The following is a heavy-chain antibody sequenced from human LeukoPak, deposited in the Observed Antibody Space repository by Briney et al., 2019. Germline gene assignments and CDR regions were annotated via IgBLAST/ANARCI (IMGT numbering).Heavy chain of an antibody. V-gene: IGHV3-48*02. CDR3: ARGGLEWLSY. Sequence: GGSLRLSCAASRFYFRTYSMNWVRQAPGKGLEWVSYISSGSGTIYYAHSLKGRFTISRDNAKNSLYLQMNSLRDEDTAVYYCARGGLEWLSYWGQGTLVTVSS. D-gene: IGHD6-19*01. CDR2: ISSGSGTI. J-gene: IGHJ4*02. CDR1: RFYFRTYS.